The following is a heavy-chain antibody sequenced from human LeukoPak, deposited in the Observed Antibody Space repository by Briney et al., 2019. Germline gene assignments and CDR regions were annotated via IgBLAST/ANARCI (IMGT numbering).Heavy chain of an antibody. CDR3: AKGAAGV. J-gene: IGHJ4*02. CDR1: GFTFSSYA. CDR2: ISYDGSNK. Sequence: GRSLRLSCAASGFTFSSYAMHWVRQAPGKGLEWVAVISYDGSNKYYADSVKGRFTISKDNSKSTLYLQMNNLGVDDTALYYCAKGAAGVGGQGTLVTVSS. V-gene: IGHV3-30-3*01.